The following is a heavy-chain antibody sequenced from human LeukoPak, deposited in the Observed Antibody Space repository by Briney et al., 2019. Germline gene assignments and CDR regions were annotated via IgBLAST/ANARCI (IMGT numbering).Heavy chain of an antibody. CDR2: ISAYSGNT. D-gene: IGHD2-21*02. CDR1: GYTFTSYG. CDR3: ARDGVLLVTAGGIDY. V-gene: IGHV1-18*01. Sequence: ASVKVSCKASGYTFTSYGISWVRQAPGQGLEWMAWISAYSGNTEYAENIQGRVTMTTDTSTSTAYMELRSLRSDDPAVYYCARDGVLLVTAGGIDYWGQGTLVTVSS. J-gene: IGHJ4*02.